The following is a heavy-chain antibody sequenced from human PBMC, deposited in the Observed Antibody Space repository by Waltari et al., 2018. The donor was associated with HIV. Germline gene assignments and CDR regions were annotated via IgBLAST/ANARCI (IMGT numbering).Heavy chain of an antibody. D-gene: IGHD2-2*01. CDR1: GFTFSSYA. CDR2: ISYDGSKK. V-gene: IGHV3-30-3*01. Sequence: QVQLVESGGGVVQPGRSLRLSCAASGFTFSSYAMHWVRPAPGRGREWVEFISYDGSKKYYADSVKGRFTISRDNSKNTLYLQMNSLRAEDTAVYYCARDPQYCSSTSCSYYFDYWGQGTLVTVSS. J-gene: IGHJ4*02. CDR3: ARDPQYCSSTSCSYYFDY.